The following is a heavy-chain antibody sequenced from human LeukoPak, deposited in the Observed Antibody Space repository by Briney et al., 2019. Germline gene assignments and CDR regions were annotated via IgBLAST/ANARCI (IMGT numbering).Heavy chain of an antibody. CDR3: ARVVAPYDILTYFDY. D-gene: IGHD3-9*01. CDR2: ISYDGSNK. CDR1: GFTLSSYA. V-gene: IGHV3-30*04. J-gene: IGHJ4*02. Sequence: GGSLRLSCAASGFTLSSYAMHWVRQAPGKGLEWVAVISYDGSNKYYADSVKGRFTISRDNSKNTLYLQMNSLRAEDTAVYYCARVVAPYDILTYFDYWGQATLVTVSS.